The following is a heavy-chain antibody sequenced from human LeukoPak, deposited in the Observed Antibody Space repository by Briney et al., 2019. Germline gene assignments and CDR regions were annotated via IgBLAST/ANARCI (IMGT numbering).Heavy chain of an antibody. V-gene: IGHV3-33*08. CDR1: GFTFSDYW. CDR2: IWFDGSNK. CDR3: ARHYYDSSGYSPFDY. D-gene: IGHD3-22*01. J-gene: IGHJ4*02. Sequence: GGSLRLSCAASGFTFSDYWMHWVRQAPGKGLEWVAVIWFDGSNKYYADSVKGRFTISRDNSKNTLYLQMNSLRAEDTAVYYCARHYYDSSGYSPFDYWGQGTLVTVSS.